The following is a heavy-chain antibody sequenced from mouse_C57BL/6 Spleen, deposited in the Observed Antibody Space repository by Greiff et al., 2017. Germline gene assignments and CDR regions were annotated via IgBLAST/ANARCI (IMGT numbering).Heavy chain of an antibody. CDR3: ARFSIYYDYDMDY. D-gene: IGHD2-4*01. Sequence: EVKLVESGGGLVQPGGSLSLSCAASGFTFTDYYMSWVRQPPGKALEWLGFIRNKANGYTTEYSASVKGRFTISRDNSQSILYLQVNALRAEDSATYYCARFSIYYDYDMDYWGQGTSVTVSS. CDR1: GFTFTDYY. J-gene: IGHJ4*01. V-gene: IGHV7-3*01. CDR2: IRNKANGYTT.